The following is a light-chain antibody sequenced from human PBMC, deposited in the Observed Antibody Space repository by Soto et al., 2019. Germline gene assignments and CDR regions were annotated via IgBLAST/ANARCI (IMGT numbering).Light chain of an antibody. J-gene: IGKJ4*01. CDR2: WAS. CDR1: QSVFYSPNNKNY. V-gene: IGKV4-1*01. CDR3: QQYYSTPLT. Sequence: DIVLTQSPDSLAVSLGERVTISCKSSQSVFYSPNNKNYLAWYQQKPGHPPKVLIYWASTRESGVPDRFSGGGSGTDSTLTISSLQAEDVAVYFCQQYYSTPLTFGGGTK.